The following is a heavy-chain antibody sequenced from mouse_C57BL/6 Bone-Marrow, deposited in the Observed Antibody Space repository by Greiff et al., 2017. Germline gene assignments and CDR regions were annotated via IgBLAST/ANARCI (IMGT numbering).Heavy chain of an antibody. Sequence: QVQLKESGAELVKPGASVKLSCKASGYTFTEYTIHWVQQRPGQGLEWIGWFYPGSGSTKYNEKFKGKVTLTADKSSSTVYMELSSVTSEESAVYFCVRHDGETWFAYWGQGTLVTVSA. CDR2: FYPGSGST. V-gene: IGHV1-62-2*01. CDR1: GYTFTEYT. J-gene: IGHJ3*01. CDR3: VRHDGETWFAY.